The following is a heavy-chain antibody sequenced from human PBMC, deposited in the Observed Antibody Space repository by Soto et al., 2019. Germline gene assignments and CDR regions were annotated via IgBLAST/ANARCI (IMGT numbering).Heavy chain of an antibody. Sequence: ASVKVSCKASGYSFTGYDINWVRQATGQGLEWMGWMNPNTGKTGYAQRFQGRVTMTMDNSISTAYMELSSLRSEDTAVYYCARAWLQLVTNDSWGQGTLVTVSS. J-gene: IGHJ4*02. D-gene: IGHD6-13*01. CDR1: GYSFTGYD. V-gene: IGHV1-8*01. CDR2: MNPNTGKT. CDR3: ARAWLQLVTNDS.